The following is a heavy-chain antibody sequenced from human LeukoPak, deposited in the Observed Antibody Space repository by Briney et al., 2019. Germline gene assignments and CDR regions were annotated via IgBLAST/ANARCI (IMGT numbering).Heavy chain of an antibody. J-gene: IGHJ5*02. Sequence: TSGGSLRLSCTVSTFTFNKAWMNWVRQSPGKGLEWVARIKSQPHGGTTDYAAAVKGRFTISRDDSKSTLYLQMNSLRSEDTAVYYCTSHAAFDPWGQGTLVTVSS. V-gene: IGHV3-15*07. CDR3: TSHAAFDP. CDR2: IKSQPHGGTT. CDR1: TFTFNKAW.